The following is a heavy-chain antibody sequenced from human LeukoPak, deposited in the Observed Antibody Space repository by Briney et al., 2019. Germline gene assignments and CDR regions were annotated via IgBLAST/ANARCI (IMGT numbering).Heavy chain of an antibody. CDR1: GGSISSSSYY. CDR2: IYHSGTS. V-gene: IGHV4-61*05. Sequence: SETLSLTCTVSGGSISSSSYYWGWIRQPPGEGLEWIGFIYHSGTSSYNPILKSRLTMSVDTSKNQVSLKLNSVTAADTAIYYCARGSYGWFDPWGQGTLVTVSS. CDR3: ARGSYGWFDP. J-gene: IGHJ5*02. D-gene: IGHD1-26*01.